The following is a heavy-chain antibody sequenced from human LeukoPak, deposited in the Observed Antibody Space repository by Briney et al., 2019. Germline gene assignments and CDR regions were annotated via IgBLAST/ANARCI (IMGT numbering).Heavy chain of an antibody. J-gene: IGHJ4*02. CDR2: IIPILGIA. Sequence: SVKVSCKASGGTFSSYAISWVRQAPGQGLEWMGRIIPILGIANYAQKFQGRGTITADKSTSTAYMELSSLRSEDTAVYYCARVGGADYDKLGYWGQGTLVTVSS. V-gene: IGHV1-69*04. CDR1: GGTFSSYA. CDR3: ARVGGADYDKLGY. D-gene: IGHD3-22*01.